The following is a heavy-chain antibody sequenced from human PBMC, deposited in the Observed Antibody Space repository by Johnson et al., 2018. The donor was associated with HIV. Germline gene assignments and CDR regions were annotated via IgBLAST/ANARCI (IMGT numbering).Heavy chain of an antibody. J-gene: IGHJ3*02. Sequence: VQLVESGGGLVQPGGSLRLSCAASGFTFSSYAMSWVRQAPGKGLEWVSAISGSGGSTYYADSVKGRFTISRDNSKNPLYMQMNSLRAEDTAVYYCAKDPVQGVGLDIWGQGTMVTVSS. V-gene: IGHV3-23*04. D-gene: IGHD1-1*01. CDR3: AKDPVQGVGLDI. CDR1: GFTFSSYA. CDR2: ISGSGGST.